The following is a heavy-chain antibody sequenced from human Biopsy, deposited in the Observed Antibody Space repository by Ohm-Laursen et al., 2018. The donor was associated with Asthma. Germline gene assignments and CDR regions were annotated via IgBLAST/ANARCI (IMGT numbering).Heavy chain of an antibody. V-gene: IGHV2-5*02. CDR3: AHRLCIGGACYDAFDI. D-gene: IGHD2-8*02. Sequence: TQTLTLTCTFSGLSLKIGAVGVGWIRQPPGKALEWLARIFWDDDKRYSSSLKSRLTITKDTSKNQVVLTMTNMDPVDTATYYCAHRLCIGGACYDAFDIWGQGTMVTVSS. CDR2: IFWDDDK. CDR1: GLSLKIGAVG. J-gene: IGHJ3*02.